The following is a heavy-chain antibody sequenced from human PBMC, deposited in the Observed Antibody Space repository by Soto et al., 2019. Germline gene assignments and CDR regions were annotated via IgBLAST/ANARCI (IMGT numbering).Heavy chain of an antibody. V-gene: IGHV4-39*01. Sequence: QQQLQESGPGLVKPSETLSLTCTVSGGSISSSSYYWGWIRPPPGKGLEWIGSIYYSGSTYYNPSLKSRVTISVDTSKNQFSLKLSSVTAADTAVYYCARHDSSGYYYAYWGQGTLVTVSS. J-gene: IGHJ4*02. CDR2: IYYSGST. D-gene: IGHD3-22*01. CDR3: ARHDSSGYYYAY. CDR1: GGSISSSSYY.